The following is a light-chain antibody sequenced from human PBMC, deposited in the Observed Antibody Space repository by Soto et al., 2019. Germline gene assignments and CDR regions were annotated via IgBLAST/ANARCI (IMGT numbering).Light chain of an antibody. CDR1: NIGSKS. Sequence: SYELTQPPSVSVAPGKTARITCGGNNIGSKSVHWNQQTPGQAPVLVIYFDSDRPSGIPERFSGSNSGNTATLTISRVEAGDEADYYCQVWDSTSDRVVFGGGTKLTVL. CDR3: QVWDSTSDRVV. V-gene: IGLV3-21*04. J-gene: IGLJ3*02. CDR2: FDS.